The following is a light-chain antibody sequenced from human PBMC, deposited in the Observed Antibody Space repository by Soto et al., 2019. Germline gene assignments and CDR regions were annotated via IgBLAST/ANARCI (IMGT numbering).Light chain of an antibody. CDR2: DAS. J-gene: IGKJ1*01. CDR3: QQYGGSPRT. CDR1: QSVSSSS. Sequence: EIVLTQSPGTLSLSPGERATLSCRASQSVSSSSLAWYQQRRGQASRLLIHDASSRATGIPDRFSGSGSGTDFTLTISRLGPEDFAVYYCQQYGGSPRTFGQGTKVDIK. V-gene: IGKV3-20*01.